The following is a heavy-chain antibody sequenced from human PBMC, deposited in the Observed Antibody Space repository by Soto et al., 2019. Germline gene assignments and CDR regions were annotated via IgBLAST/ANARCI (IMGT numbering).Heavy chain of an antibody. J-gene: IGHJ6*03. CDR1: GYTFTRYD. D-gene: IGHD2-8*01. CDR2: MNPNSGNT. CDR3: ARGYCTNGVCYSVNYYYYYYMDV. Sequence: ASVKVSCKASGYTFTRYDINWVRQATGQGLEWMGWMNPNSGNTGYAQKFQGRVTMTRNTSISTAYMELSSLRSEDTAVYYCARGYCTNGVCYSVNYYYYYYMDVWGKGTTVTVSS. V-gene: IGHV1-8*01.